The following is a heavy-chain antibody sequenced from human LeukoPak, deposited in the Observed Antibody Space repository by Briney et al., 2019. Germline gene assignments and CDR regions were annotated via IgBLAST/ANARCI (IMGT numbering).Heavy chain of an antibody. J-gene: IGHJ3*02. CDR2: ISAYNGNT. CDR3: ASTFCSGGSCYNGAFDI. Sequence: ASVKVSCEASGYTFTSYGISWVRQAPGQGLDWMGWISAYNGNTNYAQKLQGRVTMTTDPSTSTAYMELRSLRSDDTAVYYCASTFCSGGSCYNGAFDIWGQGTMVTVSS. D-gene: IGHD2-15*01. V-gene: IGHV1-18*01. CDR1: GYTFTSYG.